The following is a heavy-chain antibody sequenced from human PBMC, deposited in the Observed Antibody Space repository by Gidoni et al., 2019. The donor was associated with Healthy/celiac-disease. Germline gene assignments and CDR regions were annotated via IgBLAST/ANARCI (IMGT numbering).Heavy chain of an antibody. J-gene: IGHJ6*02. Sequence: ELQLVESGGGLVQPGGSLRLSCAASGFTFSSFELTWVRQDPGKGLEWGSYISSSGSTIYYADSVKGRVTISRDNAKNSLYLQMNSLRAEDTAVYYCARDYYYGSGSYHYYYYGMDVWGQGTTVTVSS. CDR2: ISSSGSTI. CDR3: ARDYYYGSGSYHYYYYGMDV. CDR1: GFTFSSFE. V-gene: IGHV3-48*03. D-gene: IGHD3-10*01.